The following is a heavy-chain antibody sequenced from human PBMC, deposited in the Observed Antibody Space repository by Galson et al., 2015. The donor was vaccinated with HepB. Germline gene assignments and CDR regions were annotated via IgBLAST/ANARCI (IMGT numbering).Heavy chain of an antibody. D-gene: IGHD6-13*01. Sequence: PALVKPTQTLTLTCTVSGFSLSNARMGVCWIRQPPGKALEWLAHIFSNDEKSYSTSLKSRLTISKDTSKSQVVLTMTNMDPVDTATYYCARTGIAAAGHYYYYGMDVWGQGTTVTVSS. J-gene: IGHJ6*02. CDR2: IFSNDEK. CDR3: ARTGIAAAGHYYYYGMDV. CDR1: GFSLSNARMG. V-gene: IGHV2-26*01.